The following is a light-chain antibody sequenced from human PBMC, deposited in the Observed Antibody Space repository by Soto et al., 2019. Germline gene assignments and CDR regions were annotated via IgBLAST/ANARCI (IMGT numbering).Light chain of an antibody. CDR2: DAS. CDR3: QQFNSHPIT. V-gene: IGKV1-13*02. CDR1: QDISTL. Sequence: QCRSSLTATLGDTVTITCRASQDISTLFAWYQQKPGKAPNLLIYDASSLETGVPSRFSGSGSGTEFTLTISGLQPDDFAIYYCQQFNSHPITFGHGTRLEI. J-gene: IGKJ5*01.